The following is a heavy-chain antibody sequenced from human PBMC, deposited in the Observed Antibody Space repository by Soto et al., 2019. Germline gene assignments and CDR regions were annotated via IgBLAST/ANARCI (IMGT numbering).Heavy chain of an antibody. J-gene: IGHJ5*02. CDR2: ISSSSSYI. CDR3: ARAFTMVRGPKYNWFDP. D-gene: IGHD3-10*01. Sequence: GGSLRLSCAASGFTFSSYSMNWVRQAPGKGLEWVSPISSSSSYIYYADSVKGRFTISRDNAKNSLYLQMNSLRAEDTAVYYCARAFTMVRGPKYNWFDPWGQGTLVTVSS. V-gene: IGHV3-21*01. CDR1: GFTFSSYS.